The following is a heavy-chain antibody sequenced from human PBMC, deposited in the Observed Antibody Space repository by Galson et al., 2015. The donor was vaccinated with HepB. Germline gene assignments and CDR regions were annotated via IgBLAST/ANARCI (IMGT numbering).Heavy chain of an antibody. CDR3: AGRNPYYYYYGMDV. CDR2: IYSGGST. V-gene: IGHV3-53*01. J-gene: IGHJ6*02. CDR1: GFTVSSNY. Sequence: SLRLSCAASGFTVSSNYMSWVRQAPGKGLEWVSVIYSGGSTYYADSVKGRFTISRDNSKNTLYLQMNSLRAEDTAVYYCAGRNPYYYYYGMDVWGQGTTVTVSS. D-gene: IGHD1-14*01.